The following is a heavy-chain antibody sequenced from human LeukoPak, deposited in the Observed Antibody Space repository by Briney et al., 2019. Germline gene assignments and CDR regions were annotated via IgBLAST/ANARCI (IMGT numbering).Heavy chain of an antibody. D-gene: IGHD5-12*01. CDR2: IYENGGTT. Sequence: GGSLRLSCVGSGFTFRSHAMSWVRQAPEKGLEFVSGIYENGGTTYYADSVKGRFTISRDNSKNTLYLQMNSLRVEDTAVYYCAKSRGYSGFDSRDYFDYWGQGTLVTVSS. V-gene: IGHV3-23*01. J-gene: IGHJ4*02. CDR3: AKSRGYSGFDSRDYFDY. CDR1: GFTFRSHA.